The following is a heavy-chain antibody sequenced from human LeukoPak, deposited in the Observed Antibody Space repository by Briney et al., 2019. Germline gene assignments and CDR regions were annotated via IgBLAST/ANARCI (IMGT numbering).Heavy chain of an antibody. CDR1: GGTFSSYA. V-gene: IGHV1-69*05. CDR2: IIPIFGTA. Sequence: GASVKVSCKASGGTFSSYAISWVRQAPGQGLEWMGGIIPIFGTANYAQKFQGRVTITTDESTSTAYMELSSLRSEDTAVYYCASGNYDSSGCYFDYWGQGTLVTVSS. J-gene: IGHJ4*02. D-gene: IGHD3-22*01. CDR3: ASGNYDSSGCYFDY.